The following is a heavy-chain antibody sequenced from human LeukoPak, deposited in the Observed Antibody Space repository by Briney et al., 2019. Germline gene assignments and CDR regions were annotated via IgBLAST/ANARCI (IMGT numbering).Heavy chain of an antibody. CDR2: ISSSSSTI. CDR3: ARVYGLYSGSRGIDY. V-gene: IGHV3-48*01. J-gene: IGHJ4*02. Sequence: GGSLRLSCAASGFIFNSFGMNWVRQAPGKGLEWVSYISSSSSTIYYADSVKGRFTISRDNAKNSLYLQMNSLRAEDTAVYYCARVYGLYSGSRGIDYWGQGTLVTVSS. D-gene: IGHD1-26*01. CDR1: GFIFNSFG.